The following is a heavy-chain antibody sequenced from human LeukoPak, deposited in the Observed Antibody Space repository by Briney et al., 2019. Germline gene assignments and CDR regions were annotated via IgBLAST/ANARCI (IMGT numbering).Heavy chain of an antibody. J-gene: IGHJ6*03. V-gene: IGHV4-61*02. CDR1: AGSISSGSYY. CDR3: ARDRCSGGSCYGDYYYYYYYMDV. D-gene: IGHD2-15*01. CDR2: IYTSGST. Sequence: PSQTLSLTCTVSAGSISSGSYYWSWIRQPAGKGLEWIGRIYTSGSTHYNPSLKSPVTISVDTSKNQFSLKLSSVTAADTAVYYCARDRCSGGSCYGDYYYYYYYMDVWGKGTTVTVSS.